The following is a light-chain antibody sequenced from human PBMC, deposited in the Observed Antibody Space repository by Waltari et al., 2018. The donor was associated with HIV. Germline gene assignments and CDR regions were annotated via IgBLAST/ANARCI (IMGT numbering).Light chain of an antibody. CDR2: LDT. J-gene: IGLJ3*02. CDR1: KLGEKH. Sequence: YELTQPPSVSVSPGQTASIPCLGTKLGEKHVCWHQQRPGQSPVLVIYLDTKRPSGIPERFSGSNSGNTATLTISGTQAMDEADYYCQTWDSSTGVFGGGTKLTVL. CDR3: QTWDSSTGV. V-gene: IGLV3-1*01.